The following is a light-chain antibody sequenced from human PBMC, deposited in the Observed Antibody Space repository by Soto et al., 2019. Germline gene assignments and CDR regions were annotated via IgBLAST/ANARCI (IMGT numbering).Light chain of an antibody. V-gene: IGKV3-20*01. CDR2: GAS. J-gene: IGKJ1*01. CDR1: QSVSSN. Sequence: ETVMTQSPVTLSVSPGEGATLSCRASQSVSSNLAWYQQKPGQAPRLLIYGASSRATGIPDRFSGSGSGTDLTLTISRLEPEDFAVYYCQQYGSSPQTFGQGTKVDIK. CDR3: QQYGSSPQT.